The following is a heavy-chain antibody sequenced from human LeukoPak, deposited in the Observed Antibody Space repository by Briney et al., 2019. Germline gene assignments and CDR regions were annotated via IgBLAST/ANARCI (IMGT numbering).Heavy chain of an antibody. Sequence: PSETLSLTCTVSGGSISSSSYCWGWIRQPPGKGLEWTGSIYDSGTTYYNPSIKSRVTISVDTSKNQFSLKLSSVTAADTAVYYCARPFVDSSSWPSYFEYWGQGTLVTVSS. J-gene: IGHJ4*02. V-gene: IGHV4-39*01. CDR3: ARPFVDSSSWPSYFEY. CDR2: IYDSGTT. CDR1: GGSISSSSYC. D-gene: IGHD6-13*01.